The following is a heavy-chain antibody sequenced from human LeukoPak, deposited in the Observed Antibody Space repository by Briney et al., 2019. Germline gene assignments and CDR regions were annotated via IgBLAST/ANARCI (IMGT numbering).Heavy chain of an antibody. V-gene: IGHV4-30-4*01. D-gene: IGHD5-18*01. CDR3: ARGDTAMVTRYFDY. CDR1: GGSISSGDYY. J-gene: IGHJ4*02. CDR2: IYYSGST. Sequence: PSETLSLTCTVSGGSISSGDYYWSLIRQPPGKGLEWIGYIYYSGSTYYDPSLKSRVTISVDTSKNQFSLKLSSVTAADTAVYYCARGDTAMVTRYFDYWGQGTLVTVSS.